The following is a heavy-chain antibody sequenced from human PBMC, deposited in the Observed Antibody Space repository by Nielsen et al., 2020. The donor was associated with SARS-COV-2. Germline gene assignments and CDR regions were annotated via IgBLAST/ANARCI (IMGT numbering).Heavy chain of an antibody. CDR2: IGNSGDNI. Sequence: GESLKISCTASGVTFSNNAMTWVRQAPGKGLEWVSSIGNSGDNIYYADSAKGRFTVSRDNSKNTLYLQMNSLRAEDTAVYYCAKDRGAAGLYLDYWGQGTLVTVSS. D-gene: IGHD6-13*01. V-gene: IGHV3-23*01. CDR1: GVTFSNNA. J-gene: IGHJ4*02. CDR3: AKDRGAAGLYLDY.